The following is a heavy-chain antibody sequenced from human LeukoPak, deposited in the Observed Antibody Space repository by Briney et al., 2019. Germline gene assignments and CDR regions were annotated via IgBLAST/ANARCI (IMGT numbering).Heavy chain of an antibody. D-gene: IGHD2-15*01. J-gene: IGHJ4*02. Sequence: TGGSLRLSCAASGFTFSSYAMSWVRQAPGKGLEWVSVICANDGNTYYADAVKGRFTISRDNSKDTLYLQMDSLRAEDTAVYYCANSVVAATTVFYFGYWGQGTLVTVSS. CDR1: GFTFSSYA. CDR2: ICANDGNT. CDR3: ANSVVAATTVFYFGY. V-gene: IGHV3-23*01.